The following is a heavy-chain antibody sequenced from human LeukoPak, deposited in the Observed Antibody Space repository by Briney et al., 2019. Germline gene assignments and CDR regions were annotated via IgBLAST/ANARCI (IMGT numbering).Heavy chain of an antibody. CDR3: ARRKYSSSWSHDAFDI. CDR2: IYTSGST. CDR1: GGSISSGSYY. V-gene: IGHV4-61*02. J-gene: IGHJ3*02. D-gene: IGHD6-13*01. Sequence: PSETLSLTCTVSGGSISSGSYYWSWIRQPAGKGLEWIGRIYTSGSTNYNPSLKSRVTISVDTSKNQFSLKLSSVTAADTAVYYCARRKYSSSWSHDAFDIWGQGTMVTVSS.